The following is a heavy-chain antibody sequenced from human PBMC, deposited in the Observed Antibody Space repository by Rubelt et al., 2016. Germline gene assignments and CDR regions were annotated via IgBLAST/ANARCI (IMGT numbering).Heavy chain of an antibody. Sequence: QVQLQESGPGLVKPSETLSLTCTVSGGSVSSGSYYWSWIRQPPGKGLEWIGYIYYSGSTNYNPSSRGRSPITVDRAKNQLSRKLGSVTSAETAVYYCARAVGSSGYWDFDYWGQGTLVTVSS. D-gene: IGHD3-22*01. CDR2: IYYSGST. J-gene: IGHJ4*02. V-gene: IGHV4-61*01. CDR1: GGSVSSGSYY. CDR3: ARAVGSSGYWDFDY.